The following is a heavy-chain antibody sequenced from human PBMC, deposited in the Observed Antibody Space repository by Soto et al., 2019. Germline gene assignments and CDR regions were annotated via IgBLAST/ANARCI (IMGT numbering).Heavy chain of an antibody. CDR1: GGSISNYY. V-gene: IGHV4-59*01. Sequence: QVHLQESGPRLVKPSETLSLTCTVSGGSISNYYWSWIRQPPGRGLEWIGHIFYSGSTNYNPALQSRVTISVDTSKSQFSLKLSSVTAADTAVYYCAKDSGYNYGYFRWFDPWGQGTLVTVSS. CDR3: AKDSGYNYGYFRWFDP. D-gene: IGHD5-18*01. CDR2: IFYSGST. J-gene: IGHJ5*02.